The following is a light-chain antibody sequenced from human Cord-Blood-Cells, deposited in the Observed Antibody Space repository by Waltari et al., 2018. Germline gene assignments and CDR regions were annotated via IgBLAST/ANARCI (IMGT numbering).Light chain of an antibody. V-gene: IGLV2-14*01. Sequence: QSALTQPASVSGSPGQSITISCTGTSGYDGVYNFVSWYHQHPGKAPILMIYDDSNRPSGVPTRFSGSKSGNTASLTISGLQAEDDADYYCSSYTSSSTLVFGGGTKLTVL. CDR1: SGYDGVYNF. CDR2: DDS. J-gene: IGLJ2*01. CDR3: SSYTSSSTLV.